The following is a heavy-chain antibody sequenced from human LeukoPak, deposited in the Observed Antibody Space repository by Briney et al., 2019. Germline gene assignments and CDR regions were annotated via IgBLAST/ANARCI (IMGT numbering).Heavy chain of an antibody. CDR2: ISGSGGST. CDR3: AKWNSITSYWNYFGMDV. V-gene: IGHV3-23*01. CDR1: GFTFSSYA. D-gene: IGHD1-1*01. Sequence: GGSLRLSCAASGFTFSSYAMSWVRQAPGKGLEWVSAISGSGGSTYYADSVKGRFTISRDNSKNTLYLQMNSLRAEDAAVYYCAKWNSITSYWNYFGMDVWGQGTTVTVSS. J-gene: IGHJ6*02.